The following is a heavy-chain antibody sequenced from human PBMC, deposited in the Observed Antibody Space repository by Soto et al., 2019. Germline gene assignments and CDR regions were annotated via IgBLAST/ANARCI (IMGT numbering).Heavy chain of an antibody. CDR1: GGTFSSNT. CDR3: ADLVVADTGMDV. D-gene: IGHD2-15*01. Sequence: QVQLVQSGAEVKKPGSSVKVSCKASGGTFSSNTISWVRQAPGQGLEWMGRIIPILGIANYAQKFQGRVTITADKSTSTAYMELSSLRSEDTAVYYSADLVVADTGMDVCGQGTTVTVSS. CDR2: IIPILGIA. J-gene: IGHJ6*02. V-gene: IGHV1-69*02.